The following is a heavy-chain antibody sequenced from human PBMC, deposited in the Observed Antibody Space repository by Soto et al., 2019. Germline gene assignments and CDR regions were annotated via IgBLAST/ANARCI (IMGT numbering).Heavy chain of an antibody. V-gene: IGHV3-33*01. Sequence: QVQLVESGRGVVQPGRSLRLSCAASGFTFSSYGMQWVRRAPGKGLEWVAVIWHDGSNQYYADSVKGRFTISRDNSNNILYLQLNSLRAEDTAVYYCARERGQIDYWGQGIQVTVSS. J-gene: IGHJ4*02. CDR2: IWHDGSNQ. CDR3: ARERGQIDY. CDR1: GFTFSSYG.